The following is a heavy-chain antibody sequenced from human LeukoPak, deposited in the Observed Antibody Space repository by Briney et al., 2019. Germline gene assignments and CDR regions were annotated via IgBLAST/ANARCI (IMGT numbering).Heavy chain of an antibody. CDR3: ARGGSSGRYTLDH. Sequence: GASVKVSCKASGYTFTGYYMHWVRQAPGQGLEWMGLINPNSVGTNYAQKFQGRVTMTRDTSISTAYMELSSLTSDDTAVYYCARGGSSGRYTLDHWGQGTLVTVSS. D-gene: IGHD6-19*01. J-gene: IGHJ4*02. V-gene: IGHV1-2*06. CDR1: GYTFTGYY. CDR2: INPNSVGT.